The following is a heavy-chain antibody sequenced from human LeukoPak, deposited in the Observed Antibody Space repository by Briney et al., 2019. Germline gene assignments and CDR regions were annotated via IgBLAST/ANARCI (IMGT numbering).Heavy chain of an antibody. J-gene: IGHJ4*02. Sequence: ASVKVSCKASGYTFTGYYMHWVRQAPGQGLGWMGWINPNSGGTNYSQKFQGRVIMTRDTSISTAYMELSRLRSDDTAVYYCARDVCSGGSCYSGTFDYWGQGTLVTVSS. CDR2: INPNSGGT. CDR3: ARDVCSGGSCYSGTFDY. D-gene: IGHD2-15*01. CDR1: GYTFTGYY. V-gene: IGHV1-2*02.